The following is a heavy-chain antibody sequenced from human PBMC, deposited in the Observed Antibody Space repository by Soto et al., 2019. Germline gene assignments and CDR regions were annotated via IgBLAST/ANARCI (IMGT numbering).Heavy chain of an antibody. D-gene: IGHD6-19*01. CDR3: AKTSIEWLALGGWDY. V-gene: IGHV3-23*01. CDR1: GFNFSSYA. J-gene: IGHJ4*02. CDR2: VKGSGGTT. Sequence: EVLLLDSGGGLAQPGKSLRLSCVASGFNFSSYAMTWVRQAPGKGLEWVSSVKGSGGTTYYADSVKGRFTISRDNSKNTLYLQMNSLRAEDTAIYYCAKTSIEWLALGGWDYWGQGTLVIVSS.